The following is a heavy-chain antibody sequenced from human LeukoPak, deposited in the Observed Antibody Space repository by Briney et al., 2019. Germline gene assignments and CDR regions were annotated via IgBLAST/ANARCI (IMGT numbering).Heavy chain of an antibody. CDR3: AKEGYYYDSSGYYQPGYFQH. Sequence: GGSLRLSCAASGFTFSSYGMHWVRQAPGKGLEWVAVISHDGSNKNYADSVKGRFTISRDNSKNTLYLQMNSLRPEDTAVYYCAKEGYYYDSSGYYQPGYFQHWGQGTLVTVSS. D-gene: IGHD3-22*01. J-gene: IGHJ1*01. CDR2: ISHDGSNK. V-gene: IGHV3-30*18. CDR1: GFTFSSYG.